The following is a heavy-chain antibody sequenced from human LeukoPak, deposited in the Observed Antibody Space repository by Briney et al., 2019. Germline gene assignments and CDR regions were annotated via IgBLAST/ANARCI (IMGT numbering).Heavy chain of an antibody. J-gene: IGHJ4*02. D-gene: IGHD6-19*01. Sequence: ASVKVSCKASGYTFTGYYMHWVRQAPGQGLVLMGRINPNSGGSNYAQKFQGRVTMTRDTSISTAYMELRRLRSDDTAVYYCTRGDSSGWFKSWGQGTLVTVSS. CDR2: INPNSGGS. V-gene: IGHV1-2*06. CDR3: TRGDSSGWFKS. CDR1: GYTFTGYY.